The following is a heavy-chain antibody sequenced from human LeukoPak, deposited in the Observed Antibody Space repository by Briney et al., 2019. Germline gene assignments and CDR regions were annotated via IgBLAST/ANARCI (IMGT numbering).Heavy chain of an antibody. D-gene: IGHD1-26*01. CDR1: GFTFDDYA. J-gene: IGHJ6*02. V-gene: IGHV3-9*01. CDR2: ISWNSGSI. CDR3: AKDTGGTYYYGMGV. Sequence: GGSLRLSCAASGFTFDDYAMHWVRQAPGKGLEWVSGISWNSGSIGYADSVKGRFTISRDNAKNSLYLQMNSLRAEDTALYYCAKDTGGTYYYGMGVRGQGTTVTVSS.